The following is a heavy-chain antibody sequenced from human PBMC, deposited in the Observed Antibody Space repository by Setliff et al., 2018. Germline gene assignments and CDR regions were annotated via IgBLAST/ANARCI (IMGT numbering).Heavy chain of an antibody. J-gene: IGHJ4*02. CDR1: GFGFSDAW. V-gene: IGHV3-15*01. D-gene: IGHD2-15*01. Sequence: PALSLRLSCVGSGFGFSDAWMTWVRQAPGKGLEWVGHIKSKAYGGTADYATAVKGRFSISRDDSKDTVFLQMNSLKTEDTGTYYCSTGSDGWWGQGTLVTVSS. CDR3: STGSDGW. CDR2: IKSKAYGGTA.